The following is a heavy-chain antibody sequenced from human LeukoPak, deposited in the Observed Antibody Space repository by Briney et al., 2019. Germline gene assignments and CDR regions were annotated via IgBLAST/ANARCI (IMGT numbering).Heavy chain of an antibody. CDR1: GGSISSYY. V-gene: IGHV4-4*07. CDR3: ARYLTGIFGVVMGNWFDP. J-gene: IGHJ5*02. D-gene: IGHD3-3*01. Sequence: SETLSLTCTVSGGSISSYYWSWIRQPAGKGLEWIGRIYTGGSTNYNPSLKSRVTMSVDTSKNQFSLKLSSVTAADTAVYYCARYLTGIFGVVMGNWFDPWGQGTLVTVSS. CDR2: IYTGGST.